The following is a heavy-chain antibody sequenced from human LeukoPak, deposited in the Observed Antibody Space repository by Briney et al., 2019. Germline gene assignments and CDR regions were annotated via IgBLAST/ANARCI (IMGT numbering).Heavy chain of an antibody. CDR3: ARDKAYGMDV. V-gene: IGHV3-74*01. J-gene: IGHJ6*02. CDR2: IDSDVSYI. CDR1: GFTFSSYG. Sequence: GGSLRLSCAASGFTFSSYGMHWVRQAPGKGLVWVSRIDSDVSYINYADSVKGRFTISRDNAKNTVYLQMNSLRAEDTAVYYCARDKAYGMDVWGQGTTVTVSS.